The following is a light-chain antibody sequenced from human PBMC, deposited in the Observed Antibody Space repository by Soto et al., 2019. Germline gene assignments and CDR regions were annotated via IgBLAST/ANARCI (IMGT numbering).Light chain of an antibody. CDR1: SSDIGAYNY. CDR2: EVT. J-gene: IGLJ1*01. V-gene: IGLV2-14*01. Sequence: QAVVTQPASVSGSPGQSITISCIGTSSDIGAYNYVSWYQQHPGKVPKLMIYEVTNRPSGLSNRFSGSKSGNTASLTISGLQAEDEAEYFCSSYSSTSTLYVFGTGTRLTVL. CDR3: SSYSSTSTLYV.